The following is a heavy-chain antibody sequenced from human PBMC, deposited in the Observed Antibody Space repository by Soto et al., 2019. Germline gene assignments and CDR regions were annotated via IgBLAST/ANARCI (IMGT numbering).Heavy chain of an antibody. V-gene: IGHV3-72*01. Sequence: EVQLVESGGDLVQPGGSLRLSCVASGFAFSDHYMDWVRQAPGKGLEWVGRVRKKANSYTTEYATSVKGRFTISRDDSKNSLYLKMNSLKTEDTAVYYCARIKPLNGFDFDYWGQGPRVTVSS. CDR2: VRKKANSYTT. D-gene: IGHD2-8*01. CDR1: GFAFSDHY. J-gene: IGHJ4*02. CDR3: ARIKPLNGFDFDY.